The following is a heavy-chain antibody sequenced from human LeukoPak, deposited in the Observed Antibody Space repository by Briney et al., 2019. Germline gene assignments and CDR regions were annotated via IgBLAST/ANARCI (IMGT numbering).Heavy chain of an antibody. CDR3: ARDNSSSWYWAKVTRNWFDP. Sequence: SETLSLTCAVYGGSFSVYYWSWIRQPPGKGLEWIGEINHSGSTNYNPSLKSRVTISVDTSKNQFSLKLSSVTAADTAVYYCARDNSSSWYWAKVTRNWFDPWGQGTLVTVSS. D-gene: IGHD6-13*01. V-gene: IGHV4-34*01. CDR1: GGSFSVYY. CDR2: INHSGST. J-gene: IGHJ5*02.